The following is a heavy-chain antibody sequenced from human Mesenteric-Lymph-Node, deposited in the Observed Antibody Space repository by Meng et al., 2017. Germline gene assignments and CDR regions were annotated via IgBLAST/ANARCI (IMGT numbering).Heavy chain of an antibody. CDR3: ARNVPGTSAYYD. CDR1: GYSISSTNW. D-gene: IGHD3-22*01. Sequence: QVQLQEPGPGLVKTSDTLSLTCAFSGYSISSTNWWGWIRQPPGKGLEWIGYIYYSGSTFYNPSLKSRVTMSVDTSKNQFSLNLNSVTAVDTAVYYCARNVPGTSAYYDWGQGTLVTVSS. CDR2: IYYSGST. V-gene: IGHV4-28*01. J-gene: IGHJ4*02.